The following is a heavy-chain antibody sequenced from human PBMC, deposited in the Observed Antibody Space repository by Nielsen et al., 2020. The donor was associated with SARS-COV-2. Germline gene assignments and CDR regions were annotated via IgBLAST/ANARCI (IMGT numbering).Heavy chain of an antibody. Sequence: GGSLRLSCAASGFTFSSYAMSWVRQAPGKGLEWVSAISGSGGSTYYADSVKGRLTISRDNSKNTLYLQMNSLRAEDTAVYYCAKAILYYYGSGSYTLHYWGQGTLVTVSS. CDR1: GFTFSSYA. CDR2: ISGSGGST. J-gene: IGHJ4*02. V-gene: IGHV3-23*01. D-gene: IGHD3-10*01. CDR3: AKAILYYYGSGSYTLHY.